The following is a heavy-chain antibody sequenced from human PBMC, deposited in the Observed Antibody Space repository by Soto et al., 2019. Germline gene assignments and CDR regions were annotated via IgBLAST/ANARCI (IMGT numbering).Heavy chain of an antibody. V-gene: IGHV3-30-3*01. Sequence: QVQLVESGGGVVQPGRSLRLSCAASGFTFSSYAMHWVRQAPGKGLEWVAVISYDGSNKYYADSVKGRFTISRDNSKNTLYLQINSLRAEDTAVYYCARGGGANDYWGQGTLVTVSS. CDR2: ISYDGSNK. CDR1: GFTFSSYA. D-gene: IGHD1-26*01. J-gene: IGHJ4*02. CDR3: ARGGGANDY.